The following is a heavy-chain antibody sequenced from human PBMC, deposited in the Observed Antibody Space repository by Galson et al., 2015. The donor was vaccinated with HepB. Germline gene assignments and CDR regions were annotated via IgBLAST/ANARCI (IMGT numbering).Heavy chain of an antibody. CDR3: VRDEEGGTTWDI. D-gene: IGHD1-26*01. V-gene: IGHV3-33*01. Sequence: SLRLSCAASGFSFFSHGMHWVRQAPGKGLEWVAIIWYDGSNKYYADSVKGRFIISRDNSKNTVYLQMNSLRTEDTAVYFCVRDEEGGTTWDIWGQGTLVTVSS. J-gene: IGHJ4*02. CDR1: GFSFFSHG. CDR2: IWYDGSNK.